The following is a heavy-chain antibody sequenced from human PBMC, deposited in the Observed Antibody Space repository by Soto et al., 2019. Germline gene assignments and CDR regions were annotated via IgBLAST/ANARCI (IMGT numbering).Heavy chain of an antibody. D-gene: IGHD2-15*01. V-gene: IGHV3-33*01. CDR1: GFTFSSYG. Sequence: GGSLRLSCAASGFTFSSYGMHWVRQAPGKGLEWVAVIWYDGSNKYYADSVKGRFTISRDNSKNTLYLQMNSLRAEDTAVYYCARDYCSGGSCPSGYSGQGTLVTVSS. CDR2: IWYDGSNK. CDR3: ARDYCSGGSCPSGY. J-gene: IGHJ4*02.